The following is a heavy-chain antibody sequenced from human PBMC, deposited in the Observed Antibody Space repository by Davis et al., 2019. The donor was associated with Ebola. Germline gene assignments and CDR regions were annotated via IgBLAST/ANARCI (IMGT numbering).Heavy chain of an antibody. D-gene: IGHD3-10*01. Sequence: MPSETLSLTCTVSGGSFSGYYWSWIRQSPGKGLEWIGEISHTGDTNYNPSLKSRVIISVDTSKNQFSLKLSSVTAADTAVYYCARAGFGESIDYWGQGTLVTVSS. CDR1: GGSFSGYY. J-gene: IGHJ4*02. CDR3: ARAGFGESIDY. CDR2: ISHTGDT. V-gene: IGHV4-34*01.